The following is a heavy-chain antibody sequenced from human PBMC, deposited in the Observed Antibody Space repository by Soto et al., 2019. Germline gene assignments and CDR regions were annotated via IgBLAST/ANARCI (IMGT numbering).Heavy chain of an antibody. V-gene: IGHV5-51*01. CDR3: ARTRSFTLGFYYDGMDV. Sequence: GESLKISCKGSGYSFSNYWIAWLRQMPGKGLEWMGIIYPAASDARYSPSFQGQVTISAVKSLRTDYTQWTSLKASDTALYSCARTRSFTLGFYYDGMDVWGQGTTVTVSS. CDR1: GYSFSNYW. J-gene: IGHJ6*02. CDR2: IYPAASDA. D-gene: IGHD6-6*01.